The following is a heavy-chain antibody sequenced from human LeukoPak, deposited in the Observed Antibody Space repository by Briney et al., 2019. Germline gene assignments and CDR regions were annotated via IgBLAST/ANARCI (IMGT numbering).Heavy chain of an antibody. CDR1: GYRFTSYW. CDR2: IYPGDSDT. J-gene: IGHJ4*02. D-gene: IGHD6-13*01. Sequence: GESLKISCKGSGYRFTSYWIGWVRQLPGKGLEWMGIIYPGDSDTRYSPSFQGQVTISVDNSISTAYLQWSSLKASDTAMYYCASRQQLVGLGFDYWGQGTLVTVSS. CDR3: ASRQQLVGLGFDY. V-gene: IGHV5-51*01.